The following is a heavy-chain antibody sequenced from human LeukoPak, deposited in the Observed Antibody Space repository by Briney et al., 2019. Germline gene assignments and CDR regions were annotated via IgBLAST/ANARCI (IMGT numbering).Heavy chain of an antibody. CDR1: GFTFSSDW. CDR2: IKEDGSEK. Sequence: GGSLRLSCAASGFTFSSDWVSWVRQAPGKGLGWVANIKEDGSEKYYVDSVKGRFTTSRDNSKTPLSLQMNSLRAEDTAVYYCARDSRLGGDHYYMDVWGKGTTVTVSS. J-gene: IGHJ6*03. V-gene: IGHV3-7*01. CDR3: ARDSRLGGDHYYMDV. D-gene: IGHD3-10*01.